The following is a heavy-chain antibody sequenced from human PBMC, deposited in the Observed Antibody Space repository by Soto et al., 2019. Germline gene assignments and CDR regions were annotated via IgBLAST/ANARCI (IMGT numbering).Heavy chain of an antibody. D-gene: IGHD3-3*01. J-gene: IGHJ4*02. Sequence: QVQLVESGGGVVQPGRSLGLSCAASGFSFSIYGMHWVRQAPGKGLEWVAVISHDGNNKHYGDSVKGRFTISRDNSKNTLYLEMNSLRADDTAVYYCARPPADKEWARLLRVQLDYWGQGTLVTVSS. CDR3: ARPPADKEWARLLRVQLDY. CDR2: ISHDGNNK. V-gene: IGHV3-30*03. CDR1: GFSFSIYG.